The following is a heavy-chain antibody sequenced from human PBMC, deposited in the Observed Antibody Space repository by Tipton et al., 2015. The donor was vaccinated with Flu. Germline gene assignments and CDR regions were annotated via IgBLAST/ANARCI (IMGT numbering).Heavy chain of an antibody. J-gene: IGHJ3*02. CDR1: GDSISSGGAY. D-gene: IGHD1-26*01. Sequence: LRLSCTVSGDSISSGGAYWTWIRQYPGKGLEWIGYIYYSGSTNYNPSLKSRVTISVDTSKNQFSLKLSSVTAADTAVYYCARDRHSGSYYENDAFDIWGQGTMVTVSS. V-gene: IGHV4-61*08. CDR3: ARDRHSGSYYENDAFDI. CDR2: IYYSGST.